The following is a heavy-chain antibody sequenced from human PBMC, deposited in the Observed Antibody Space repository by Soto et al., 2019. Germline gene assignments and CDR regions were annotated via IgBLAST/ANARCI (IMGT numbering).Heavy chain of an antibody. CDR2: IIPIFGTA. J-gene: IGHJ6*02. V-gene: IGHV1-69*13. CDR3: AGVFFSITSSPGYRFWRDLQAF. Sequence: SVKVSCKASGGTFSSYAISWVRQAPGQGLEWMGRIIPIFGTANYAQKFQGRATITADESTSTAYMELSSLRSEDTAVYYCAGVFFSITSSPGYRFWRDLQAFWAQRPTVIVSS. CDR1: GGTFSSYA. D-gene: IGHD3-10*01.